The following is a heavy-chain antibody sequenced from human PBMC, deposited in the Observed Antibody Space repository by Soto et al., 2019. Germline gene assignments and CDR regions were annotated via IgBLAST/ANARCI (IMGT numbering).Heavy chain of an antibody. D-gene: IGHD1-1*01. CDR3: ARGGKERFRGSGMDV. CDR1: GGRFTTYA. CDR2: IITIFGAA. V-gene: IGHV1-69*13. Sequence: SVKVSCKASGGRFTTYAFNWMRQAPGQGLEWLGGIITIFGAAMYAQKFQGRVTITADELTTTAYMELSGLRSEDTAVYYCARGGKERFRGSGMDVWGQGTTVTVSS. J-gene: IGHJ6*02.